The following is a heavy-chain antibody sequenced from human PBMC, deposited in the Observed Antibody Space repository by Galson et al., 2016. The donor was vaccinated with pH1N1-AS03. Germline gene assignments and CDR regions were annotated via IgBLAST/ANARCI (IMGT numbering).Heavy chain of an antibody. D-gene: IGHD6-13*01. CDR2: IHWDDDK. J-gene: IGHJ2*01. CDR1: GFSLSTSGVA. Sequence: PALVKPTQTLTLTCPFSGFSLSTSGVAVGWIRQPPGKALECLALIHWDDDKHYSPSLKSRLTIPKDTSKNQVVLTMTTMDPVDTATYSCAHRPSSWPHWYFDLWGRGTLVTVSS. CDR3: AHRPSSWPHWYFDL. V-gene: IGHV2-5*02.